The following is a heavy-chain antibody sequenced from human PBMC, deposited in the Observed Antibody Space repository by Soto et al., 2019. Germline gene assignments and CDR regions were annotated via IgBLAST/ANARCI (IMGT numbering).Heavy chain of an antibody. CDR2: ISSSSSYI. J-gene: IGHJ3*02. D-gene: IGHD6-19*01. V-gene: IGHV3-21*01. CDR3: ARLSVHDAFDI. CDR1: GFTFSSYS. Sequence: EVQLVESGGGLVKPGGSLRLTCAASGFTFSSYSMNWVRQAPGKGLEWVSSISSSSSYIYYADSVKGRFTISRDNAKNSLYLQMNSLRAEDTAVYYRARLSVHDAFDIWRQGTMVTVSS.